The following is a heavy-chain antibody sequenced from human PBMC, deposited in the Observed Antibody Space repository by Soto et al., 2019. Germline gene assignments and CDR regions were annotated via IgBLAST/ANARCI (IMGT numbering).Heavy chain of an antibody. Sequence: TLSLTCTVSGGSISSYYWSWIRQPPGKGLEWIGYIYYSGSTNYNPSLKSRVTISVDTSKNTLYLQMNSLRAEDAAVYYCAKDPLGYRDYYYYYYMDVWGKGTTVTVSS. CDR1: GGSISSYY. CDR2: IYYSGST. V-gene: IGHV4-59*12. CDR3: AKDPLGYRDYYYYYYMDV. J-gene: IGHJ6*03. D-gene: IGHD2-15*01.